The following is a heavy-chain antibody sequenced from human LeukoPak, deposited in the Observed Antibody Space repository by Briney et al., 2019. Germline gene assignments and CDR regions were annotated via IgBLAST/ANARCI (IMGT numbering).Heavy chain of an antibody. Sequence: SETLSLTCNVSGGSISSGYYYWGWIRQPPGKGLEWIGSIYYSGSTYYNPSLKSRVTMSVDTSKNQFSLKLSSVTAADTAVFYCARHYDILTGYTPWYFDLWSRGTLVTVSS. V-gene: IGHV4-39*01. D-gene: IGHD3-9*01. CDR2: IYYSGST. CDR1: GGSISSGYYY. CDR3: ARHYDILTGYTPWYFDL. J-gene: IGHJ2*01.